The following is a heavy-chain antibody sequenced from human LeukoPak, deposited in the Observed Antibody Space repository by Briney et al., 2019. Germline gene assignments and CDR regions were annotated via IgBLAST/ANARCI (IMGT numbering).Heavy chain of an antibody. Sequence: ASVKVSCKASGYTFTGYYMHWVRQAPGQGLEWMGIINPSGGSTSYAQKFQGRVTMTRDMSTSTVYMELSSLRSEDTAVYYCARAPVDTAMDDAFDIWGQGTMVTVSS. D-gene: IGHD5-18*01. CDR3: ARAPVDTAMDDAFDI. V-gene: IGHV1-46*01. CDR2: INPSGGST. CDR1: GYTFTGYY. J-gene: IGHJ3*02.